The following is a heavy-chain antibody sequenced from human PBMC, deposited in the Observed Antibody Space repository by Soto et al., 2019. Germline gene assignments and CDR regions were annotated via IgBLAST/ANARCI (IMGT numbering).Heavy chain of an antibody. CDR3: VKFQRSAFNPFDY. CDR1: GSTSTNYA. CDR2: ISAVDPST. V-gene: IGHV3-23*01. J-gene: IGHJ4*02. Sequence: QLLESGGGLVQPGGPLRFPGAAPGSTSTNYAMGGVRRAPGRGLEWVSAISAVDPSTYYADSVKGRFTISRDNSKNTLFLQMNNLRVEDSAIYYCVKFQRSAFNPFDYWGQGTLVTVAS. D-gene: IGHD3-3*01.